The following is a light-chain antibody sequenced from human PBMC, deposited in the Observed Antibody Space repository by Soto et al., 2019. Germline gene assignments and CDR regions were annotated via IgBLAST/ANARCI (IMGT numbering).Light chain of an antibody. CDR2: GNN. CDR1: SSNIGAGFD. Sequence: QSVLTQPPSASGAPGQRVTVSCTGSSSNIGAGFDVHWYQQLPGTAPKLLIYGNNNRPSGVPDRFSGSKSGTSASLAITGLQAEDEADYYCQSYDSSLSGGIFGTGTKLTVL. V-gene: IGLV1-40*01. CDR3: QSYDSSLSGGI. J-gene: IGLJ1*01.